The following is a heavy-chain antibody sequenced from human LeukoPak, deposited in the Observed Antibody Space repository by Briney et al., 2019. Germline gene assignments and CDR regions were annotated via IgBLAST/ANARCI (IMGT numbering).Heavy chain of an antibody. CDR2: ISSSGGST. V-gene: IGHV3-23*01. D-gene: IGHD3-22*01. CDR1: GFRFSSYA. CDR3: AYDSTGYYYRNIDY. Sequence: GGSLRLSCAASGFRFSSYAMNWVRQAPGKGLEWVSSISSSGGSTYYADSVKGRFTISRDNSKNTLYLQMNSLRAEGTAVYYCAYDSTGYYYRNIDYWGQGTLVTVSS. J-gene: IGHJ4*02.